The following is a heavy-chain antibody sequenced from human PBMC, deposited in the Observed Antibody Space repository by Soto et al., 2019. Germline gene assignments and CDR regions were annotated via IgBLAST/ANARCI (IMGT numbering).Heavy chain of an antibody. CDR2: IYNSGDT. J-gene: IGHJ5*02. D-gene: IGHD2-21*01. V-gene: IGHV4-4*07. Sequence: SETLSLTCTVSGGSISSYYWTWVRQPAGKGLEWIGRIYNSGDTNYNPSLKSRVTMSVDASKNQFSLKLSSVTAADTAVYYCARVLIEGFDPWGQGTMVTVYS. CDR1: GGSISSYY. CDR3: ARVLIEGFDP.